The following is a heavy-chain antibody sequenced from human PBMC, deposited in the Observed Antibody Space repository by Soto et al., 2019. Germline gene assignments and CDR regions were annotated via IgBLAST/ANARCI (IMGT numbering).Heavy chain of an antibody. V-gene: IGHV3-30*18. Sequence: GESLTISCAASGFTFSSYGMHWVRQAPGKGLEWVAVISDDGSHKYCADSVKGRFTISRDNSNNTLYLQMNSLRAEDTAVYYCAKAMVVVTAISGGGGFDKWGQGTLVTVSS. D-gene: IGHD2-21*02. CDR1: GFTFSSYG. CDR3: AKAMVVVTAISGGGGFDK. J-gene: IGHJ3*02. CDR2: ISDDGSHK.